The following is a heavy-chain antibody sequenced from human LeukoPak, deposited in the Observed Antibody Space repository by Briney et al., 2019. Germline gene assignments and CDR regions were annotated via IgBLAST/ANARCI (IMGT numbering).Heavy chain of an antibody. CDR1: GGSFSGYY. CDR3: ASGIVGATIEPYRHPFDY. CDR2: IYYSGST. J-gene: IGHJ4*01. D-gene: IGHD1-26*01. Sequence: SETLSLTCAVYGGSFSGYYWGWIRQPPGKGLEWIGSIYYSGSTYYNPSRKRRVTISVDTSKNQFSLKLSSVTAADTAVYYCASGIVGATIEPYRHPFDYWGQGTLVTVSS. V-gene: IGHV4-34*01.